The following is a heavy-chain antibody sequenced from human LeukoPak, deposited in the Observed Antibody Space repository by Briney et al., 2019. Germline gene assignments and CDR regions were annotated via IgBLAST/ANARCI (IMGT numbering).Heavy chain of an antibody. Sequence: ASVKVSCKASGYTFTGYYIHWVRQAPGQGLEWMGRVNPNNGGTNYAQKFQGRVIMTRDTSISTAYMELSRLRSDDTAVYYCARDGGSWHHPFYYFDYWGQGTLVTVSS. D-gene: IGHD2-15*01. CDR3: ARDGGSWHHPFYYFDY. CDR2: VNPNNGGT. CDR1: GYTFTGYY. J-gene: IGHJ4*02. V-gene: IGHV1-2*06.